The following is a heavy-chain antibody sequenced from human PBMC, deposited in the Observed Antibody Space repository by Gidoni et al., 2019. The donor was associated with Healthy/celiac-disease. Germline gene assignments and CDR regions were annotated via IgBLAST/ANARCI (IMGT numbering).Heavy chain of an antibody. Sequence: QVQLVQSGAEVQTPGSSVKVSCKASGGTFSSYAISWVRQAPGQGLEWMGRIIPILGIANYAQKFQGRVTITADKSTSTAYMELSSLRSEDTAVYYCARDQAAAAGPTWFDPWGQGTLVTVSS. V-gene: IGHV1-69*04. D-gene: IGHD6-13*01. CDR2: IIPILGIA. CDR3: ARDQAAAAGPTWFDP. CDR1: GGTFSSYA. J-gene: IGHJ5*02.